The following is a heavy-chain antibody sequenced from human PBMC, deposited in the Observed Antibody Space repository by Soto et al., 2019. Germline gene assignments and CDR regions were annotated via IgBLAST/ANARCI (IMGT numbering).Heavy chain of an antibody. CDR1: GYTFTSYG. Sequence: QVQLVQSGAEVKKPGASVKVSCKASGYTFTSYGISWVRQAPGQGLEWMGWISAYNGNTKYVQKFQGRVTMTTDTSTSTAYMELRSRRSDDTAVYYWARDAAAGLNDYWGQGTLVTVSS. V-gene: IGHV1-18*01. J-gene: IGHJ4*02. CDR3: ARDAAAGLNDY. D-gene: IGHD6-13*01. CDR2: ISAYNGNT.